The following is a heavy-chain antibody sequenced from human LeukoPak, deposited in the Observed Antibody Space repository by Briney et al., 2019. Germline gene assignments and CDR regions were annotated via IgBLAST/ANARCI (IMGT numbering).Heavy chain of an antibody. J-gene: IGHJ4*02. V-gene: IGHV4-61*01. CDR2: VHYSGAT. Sequence: PSETLSLSCTVSGGSVSSSSYYWSWVRQPPGKGLEWIGYVHYSGATDYNPSLKSRITISVDTSKNQFSLKLSSVTAAGTAVYYCARGFYSPHYWGQGTLVSVPS. CDR3: ARGFYSPHY. D-gene: IGHD4-11*01. CDR1: GGSVSSSSYY.